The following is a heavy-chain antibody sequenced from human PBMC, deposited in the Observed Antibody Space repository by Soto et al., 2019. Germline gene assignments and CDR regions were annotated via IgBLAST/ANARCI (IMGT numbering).Heavy chain of an antibody. CDR2: INPNSGGT. Sequence: ASVKVSCKASGYTFTGYYMHWVRQAPGQGLEWMGWINPNSGGTNYAQKFQGWVTMTRDTSISTAYMELSRLRSDDTAVNYCAGGGGGYSSSLVEDAFDIWGQGTMVTVSS. D-gene: IGHD6-13*01. CDR1: GYTFTGYY. CDR3: AGGGGGYSSSLVEDAFDI. V-gene: IGHV1-2*04. J-gene: IGHJ3*02.